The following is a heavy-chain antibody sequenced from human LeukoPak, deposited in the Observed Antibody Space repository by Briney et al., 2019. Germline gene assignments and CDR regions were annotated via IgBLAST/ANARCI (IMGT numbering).Heavy chain of an antibody. J-gene: IGHJ1*01. CDR1: GFTFSSYW. V-gene: IGHV3-74*01. D-gene: IGHD4-17*01. Sequence: PGGSLRLSCAASGFTFSSYWMHWVRQAPGKGLVWVSRINSDGSSTSYADSVKGRFTISRDNAKNTLYLQTNSLRAEDTAVYYCARDRGYGDYEYFQHWGQGTLVTVSS. CDR3: ARDRGYGDYEYFQH. CDR2: INSDGSST.